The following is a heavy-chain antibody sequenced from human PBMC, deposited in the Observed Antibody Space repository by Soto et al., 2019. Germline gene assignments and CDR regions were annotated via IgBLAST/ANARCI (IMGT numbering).Heavy chain of an antibody. Sequence: SETLSLTGTVSVRSGSSGNYYWRWIRQPPGKGLEWIGYIYYSGSTNYNPSLKSRVTLSVDTSRNQFSLKLTSVTAADTAVYYCARRASGTPYFDYWGQGTLVTVSS. J-gene: IGHJ4*02. CDR2: IYYSGST. V-gene: IGHV4-61*01. CDR3: ARRASGTPYFDY. CDR1: VRSGSSGNYY. D-gene: IGHD1-1*01.